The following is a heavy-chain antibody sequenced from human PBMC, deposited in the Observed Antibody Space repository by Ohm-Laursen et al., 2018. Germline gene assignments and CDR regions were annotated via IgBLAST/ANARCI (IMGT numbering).Heavy chain of an antibody. CDR2: INEFGSET. Sequence: SLRLSCAASGFTFRSCWMSWVRQTPGKGLAWVANINEFGSETYYVDSVEGRFTISRDNAKNSLYLQMSSLRAEDTAVYYCAKESRDEGHFDYWGQGTLVTVSS. J-gene: IGHJ4*02. CDR3: AKESRDEGHFDY. CDR1: GFTFRSCW. V-gene: IGHV3-7*01. D-gene: IGHD5-24*01.